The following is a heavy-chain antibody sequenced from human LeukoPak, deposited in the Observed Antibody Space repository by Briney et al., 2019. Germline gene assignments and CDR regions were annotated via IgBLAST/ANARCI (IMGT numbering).Heavy chain of an antibody. CDR1: GFTFGSYA. Sequence: GGSLRLSCAASGFTFGSYAMSWVRQAPGKGLEWVAVISGGGGTTYYVDSVKGRFTISRDNSKNTLYLQMNSLRAEDTAIYYCAKLNGGSCSSVYDYWGQGTLVTVSS. J-gene: IGHJ4*02. V-gene: IGHV3-23*01. D-gene: IGHD2-15*01. CDR3: AKLNGGSCSSVYDY. CDR2: ISGGGGTT.